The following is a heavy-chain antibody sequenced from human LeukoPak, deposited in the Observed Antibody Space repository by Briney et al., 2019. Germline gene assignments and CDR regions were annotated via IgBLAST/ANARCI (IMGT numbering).Heavy chain of an antibody. CDR1: GFTFSSYA. V-gene: IGHV3-23*01. D-gene: IGHD6-19*01. Sequence: GGSLRLSCAASGFTFSSYAMSWVRQAPGKGLEWVSSIGGSGGSTYYADSVKGRFTISRDNSKNTLYLQMNSLRAEDTAVYYCAIDDEVGWLADYWGQGALGTVSS. CDR2: IGGSGGST. CDR3: AIDDEVGWLADY. J-gene: IGHJ4*02.